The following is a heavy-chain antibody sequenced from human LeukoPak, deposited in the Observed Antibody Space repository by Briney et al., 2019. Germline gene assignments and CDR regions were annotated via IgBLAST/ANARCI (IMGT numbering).Heavy chain of an antibody. CDR3: ARENYDILTGTN. D-gene: IGHD3-9*01. V-gene: IGHV4-30-4*08. J-gene: IGHJ4*02. CDR1: GGSISSGDYY. Sequence: SQTLSLTCTVSGGSISSGDYYWSWIRQPPGKGLEWIGYIYCSGSTYYNPSLKSRVTISVDTSKNQFSLKLSSVTAADTAVYYCARENYDILTGTNWGQGTLVTVSS. CDR2: IYCSGST.